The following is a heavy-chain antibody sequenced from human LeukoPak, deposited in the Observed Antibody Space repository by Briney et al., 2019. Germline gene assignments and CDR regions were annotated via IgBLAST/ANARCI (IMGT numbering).Heavy chain of an antibody. CDR3: AKPPDSSSWYGGDY. Sequence: PGGSLRLSCAASGFTFSSYAMSWVRQAPGKGLEWVSAISGSGGSTYYADSVKGRFTISRDNSKNTLYLQMNSLRAEDTAVYYCAKPPDSSSWYGGDYWGQGTLVTVSS. CDR2: ISGSGGST. D-gene: IGHD6-13*01. J-gene: IGHJ4*02. V-gene: IGHV3-23*01. CDR1: GFTFSSYA.